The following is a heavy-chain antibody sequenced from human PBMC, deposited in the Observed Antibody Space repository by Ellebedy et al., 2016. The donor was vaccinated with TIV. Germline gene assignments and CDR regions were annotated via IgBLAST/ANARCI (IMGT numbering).Heavy chain of an antibody. V-gene: IGHV3-23*01. D-gene: IGHD3-16*02. Sequence: GESLKISXVASGFRISDYSMNWVRQAPGKGLEWVSSISGSGDTTYYKDSVKGRFIISRDNSKNMLYLQMNSLRAEDTAIYYCAKGTIVVIPTFEDWGQGTLVTVSS. CDR2: ISGSGDTT. CDR1: GFRISDYS. CDR3: AKGTIVVIPTFED. J-gene: IGHJ4*02.